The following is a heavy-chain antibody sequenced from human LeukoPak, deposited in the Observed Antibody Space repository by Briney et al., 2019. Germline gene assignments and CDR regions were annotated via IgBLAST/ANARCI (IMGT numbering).Heavy chain of an antibody. V-gene: IGHV4-59*01. CDR1: GGSISSYY. CDR2: IYYSGST. J-gene: IGHJ4*02. CDR3: ARALYYYDSSGYYWSTFDY. D-gene: IGHD3-22*01. Sequence: SETLSLTCTVSGGSISSYYWSWIRQPPGKGLEWLGYIYYSGSTNYNPSLKSRVTISVDTSKNQFSLKLSSVTAADTAVYYCARALYYYDSSGYYWSTFDYWGQGTLVTVSS.